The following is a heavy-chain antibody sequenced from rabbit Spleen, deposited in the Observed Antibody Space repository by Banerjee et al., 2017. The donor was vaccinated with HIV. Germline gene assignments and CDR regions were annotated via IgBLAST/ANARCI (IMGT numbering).Heavy chain of an antibody. CDR3: ARDTSSSFSGYGMDL. V-gene: IGHV1S40*01. CDR1: GFPFSEKAV. J-gene: IGHJ6*01. Sequence: QSLEESGGDLVKPGASLTLTCTASGFPFSEKAVMCWVRQAPGKGLEWIACIDTGSSGFTYFASWAKGRFTISKTSSTTVTLQMTSLTDADTATYFCARDTSSSFSGYGMDLWGPGTLVTVS. CDR2: IDTGSSGFT. D-gene: IGHD1-1*01.